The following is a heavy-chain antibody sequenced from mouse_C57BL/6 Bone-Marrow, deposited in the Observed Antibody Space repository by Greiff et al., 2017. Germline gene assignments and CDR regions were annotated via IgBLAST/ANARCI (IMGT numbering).Heavy chain of an antibody. D-gene: IGHD1-1*01. CDR2: IYPRSGNT. V-gene: IGHV1-81*01. Sequence: QVQLQQSGAELARPGASVKLSCKASGYTFTSYGISWVKQRTGQGLEWIGEIYPRSGNTYYNEKFKGKATLTADKSSSTAYMELRSLTSEDSAVYFCARYGVFDYWGQGTTLTVSS. J-gene: IGHJ2*01. CDR1: GYTFTSYG. CDR3: ARYGVFDY.